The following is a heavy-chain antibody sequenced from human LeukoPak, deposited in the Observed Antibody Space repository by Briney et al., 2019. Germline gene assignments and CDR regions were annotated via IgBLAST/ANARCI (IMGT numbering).Heavy chain of an antibody. CDR2: IYYSGST. J-gene: IGHJ4*02. D-gene: IGHD3-10*01. CDR3: ARTYYYGSGRYFDY. CDR1: GGSISSYY. V-gene: IGHV4-59*01. Sequence: SETLSLTCTVSGGSISSYYWSWIRQPPGKGLEWIGYIYYSGSTNYNPSLESRVTMSADTSKNQFSLKLSSVTAADTAIYYCARTYYYGSGRYFDYWGQGTLVTVSS.